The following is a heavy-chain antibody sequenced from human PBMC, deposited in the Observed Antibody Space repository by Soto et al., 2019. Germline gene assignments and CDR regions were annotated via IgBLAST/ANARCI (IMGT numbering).Heavy chain of an antibody. V-gene: IGHV1-69*12. D-gene: IGHD6-19*01. J-gene: IGHJ1*01. CDR2: IIPIFGTA. CDR3: ARAGSIAVAGTLAEYFQH. CDR1: GGTFSSYA. Sequence: QVQLVQSGAEVKKPGSSVKVSCKASGGTFSSYAISWVRQAPGQGLEWMGGIIPIFGTANYAQKFQGRVTITADESTSTAYMELSSRRSEDTAVHYCARAGSIAVAGTLAEYFQHWGQGTLVTVSS.